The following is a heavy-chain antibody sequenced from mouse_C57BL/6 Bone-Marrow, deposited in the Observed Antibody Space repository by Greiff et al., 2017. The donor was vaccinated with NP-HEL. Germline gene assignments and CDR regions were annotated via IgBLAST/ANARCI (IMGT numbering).Heavy chain of an antibody. Sequence: VQLVESGPELVKPGASVKISCKASGYTFTDYYINWVKQRPGQGLEWIGWIYPGSGNTKYNEKFKGKATLTVDTSSSTAYMQLSSLTSEDSAVYFGARGATTVVAYWYFDVWGTGTTVTVSS. CDR1: GYTFTDYY. D-gene: IGHD1-1*01. J-gene: IGHJ1*03. CDR2: IYPGSGNT. CDR3: ARGATTVVAYWYFDV. V-gene: IGHV1-84*01.